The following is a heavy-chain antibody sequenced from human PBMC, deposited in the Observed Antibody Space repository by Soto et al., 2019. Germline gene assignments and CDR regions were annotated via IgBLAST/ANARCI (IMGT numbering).Heavy chain of an antibody. V-gene: IGHV1-8*01. CDR2: MNPNSGNT. D-gene: IGHD3-3*01. Sequence: ASVKVSCKASGYTFTSYDINWVRQATGQGLEWMGWMNPNSGNTGYAQKFQGRVTMTRNTSISTAYMELSSLRSEDTAVYYCARTRKDFWSGYPGGYYYYYMDVWGKGTTVTSP. CDR3: ARTRKDFWSGYPGGYYYYYMDV. CDR1: GYTFTSYD. J-gene: IGHJ6*03.